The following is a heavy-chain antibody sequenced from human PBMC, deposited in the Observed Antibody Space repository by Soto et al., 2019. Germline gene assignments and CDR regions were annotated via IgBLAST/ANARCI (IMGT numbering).Heavy chain of an antibody. J-gene: IGHJ4*02. CDR1: GFTFSNAV. CDR2: IKSKVDGETT. CDR3: CTGGYFLDY. V-gene: IGHV3-15*01. D-gene: IGHD5-18*01. Sequence: GGPMRVSCGGSGFTFSNAVVNWVRQAPGKGLEWIVRIKSKVDGETTEYSAAVKGRFVISRDDSKGTVYLEMNNLNIEDTAVYYCCTGGYFLDYWGQGTLVTVS.